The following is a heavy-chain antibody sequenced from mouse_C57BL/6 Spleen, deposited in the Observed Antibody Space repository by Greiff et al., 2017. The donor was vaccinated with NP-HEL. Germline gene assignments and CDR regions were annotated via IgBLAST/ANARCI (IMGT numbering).Heavy chain of an antibody. CDR2: SYPYNGAS. J-gene: IGHJ1*03. CDR3: ARNTAVPWDLDV. D-gene: IGHD1-1*01. V-gene: IGHV1-31*01. CDR1: GYSFTGYY. Sequence: EVKLMESGPELVKPGASVKISCKASGYSFTGYYMHWVKQSHGNIVVWIGYSYPYNGASSYNEKCKGKATLTVDKSSSTAYMELRSLTSEDSAVYYCARNTAVPWDLDVWGKGTTVTVSS.